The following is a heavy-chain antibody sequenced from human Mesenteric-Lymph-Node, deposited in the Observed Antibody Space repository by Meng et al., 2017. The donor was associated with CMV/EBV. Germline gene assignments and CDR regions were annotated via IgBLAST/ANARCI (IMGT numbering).Heavy chain of an antibody. D-gene: IGHD2-2*01. J-gene: IGHJ4*02. V-gene: IGHV4-38-2*02. Sequence: SETLSLTCTVSGYSISSGYYWGWIRQPPGKGLEWIGSIYHSGSTYYNPSLKSRVTISVDTSKNQFSLNLTSLTAANTAVFYCARGPPNYLLSAFDYWGQGALVTVSS. CDR2: IYHSGST. CDR3: ARGPPNYLLSAFDY. CDR1: GYSISSGYY.